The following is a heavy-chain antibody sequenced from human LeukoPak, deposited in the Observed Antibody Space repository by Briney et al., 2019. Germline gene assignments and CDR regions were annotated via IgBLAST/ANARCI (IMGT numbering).Heavy chain of an antibody. V-gene: IGHV4-34*01. Sequence: SETRSLTCAVYGGSFSGYYWSWIRQPPGKGLEWIGEINHSGSTNYNPSLKSRVTISVDTSTNQFSLKLSSVTAAHTAMYYCARGLHSMVRGVIGPWGQGTLVTVSS. CDR1: GGSFSGYY. CDR2: INHSGST. J-gene: IGHJ5*02. CDR3: ARGLHSMVRGVIGP. D-gene: IGHD3-10*01.